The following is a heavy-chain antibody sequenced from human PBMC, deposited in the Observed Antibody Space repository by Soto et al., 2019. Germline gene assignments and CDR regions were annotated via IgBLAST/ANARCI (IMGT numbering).Heavy chain of an antibody. V-gene: IGHV3-23*01. CDR1: GFDFSSYA. Sequence: DVYLLESGGTLVQPGGSLRLSCAASGFDFSSYAMTWVRQAPGKGLEWVSGITYTGDTTYYADSVKGRFTISRDNYMNTLYLQMNSLRADDTAMYFCAKDWPGTSSVTSDYWGQGTLVTVSS. J-gene: IGHJ4*02. CDR3: AKDWPGTSSVTSDY. D-gene: IGHD4-17*01. CDR2: ITYTGDTT.